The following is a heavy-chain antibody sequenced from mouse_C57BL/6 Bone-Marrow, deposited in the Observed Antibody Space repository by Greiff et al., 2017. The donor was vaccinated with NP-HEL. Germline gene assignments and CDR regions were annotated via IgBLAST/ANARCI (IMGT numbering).Heavy chain of an antibody. D-gene: IGHD1-1*01. CDR1: GYTFTSYC. CDR3: ASAMYYGSSPFAY. CDR2: IYPRSGNT. V-gene: IGHV1-81*01. Sequence: VQLQQSGAELARPGASVKLSCKASGYTFTSYCISWVKQRTGQGLEWIGEIYPRSGNTYYNEKFKGKATLTADKSSSTAYMELRSLTSEDSAVYVYASAMYYGSSPFAYWGQGTLVTVSA. J-gene: IGHJ3*01.